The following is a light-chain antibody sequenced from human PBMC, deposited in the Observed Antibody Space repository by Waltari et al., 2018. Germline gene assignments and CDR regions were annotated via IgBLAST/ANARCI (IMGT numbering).Light chain of an antibody. CDR2: EVT. J-gene: IGLJ1*01. V-gene: IGLV2-14*01. CDR3: SSFTTSGAYV. CDR1: IGDLGDHNH. Sequence: QSALTQPASVSGSPGQSITIPCTATIGDLGDHNHVSRFQQHPGKAPKLMISEVTERPSGISNRFSGSKSGNTASLTISGLQTEDEADYYCSSFTTSGAYVFGAGTKVTVL.